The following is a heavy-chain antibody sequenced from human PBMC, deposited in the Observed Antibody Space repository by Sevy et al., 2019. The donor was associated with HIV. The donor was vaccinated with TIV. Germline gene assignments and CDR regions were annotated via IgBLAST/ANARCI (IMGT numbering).Heavy chain of an antibody. V-gene: IGHV3-7*03. CDR1: GFSFSSYW. D-gene: IGHD3-22*01. CDR3: ARGNSGSFDY. CDR2: IKQDESEK. J-gene: IGHJ4*02. Sequence: GGSLRLSCAASGFSFSSYWMHWVRQAPGKGLEWVANIKQDESEKYYAASVKGRFTISRDNAKNSVYLQMYSLRPEDTAIYYCARGNSGSFDYWGQGTLVTVSS.